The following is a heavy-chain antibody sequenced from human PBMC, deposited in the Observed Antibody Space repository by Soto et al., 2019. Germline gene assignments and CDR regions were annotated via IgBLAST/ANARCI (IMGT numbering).Heavy chain of an antibody. D-gene: IGHD6-19*01. CDR2: IYYSGST. J-gene: IGHJ4*02. Sequence: SETLSLTCTVSGGSISSYYLSWIRQPPGKGLEWIGYIYYSGSTNYNPSLKSRVTISVDTSKNQFSLKLSSVTAADTAVYYCARGNGESGWYTVVDYWGQGTLVTVSS. CDR1: GGSISSYY. CDR3: ARGNGESGWYTVVDY. V-gene: IGHV4-59*01.